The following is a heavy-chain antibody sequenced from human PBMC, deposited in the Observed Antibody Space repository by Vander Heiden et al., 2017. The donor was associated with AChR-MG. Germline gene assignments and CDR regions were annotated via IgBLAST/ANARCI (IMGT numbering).Heavy chain of an antibody. V-gene: IGHV3-7*01. D-gene: IGHD2-2*02. CDR1: GLTLTRCH. CDR3: ATDRGDCSSGSCYTVLDH. CDR2: INEDGSVA. Sequence: ELHLVESGGRLDPPGGSLRLPCGASGLTLTRCHMHWVRQAPGKGLEWVAIINEDGSVAHYVASVRGRFTNSRDNAKNSLYLQMNNLRADEDTAVYYCATDRGDCSSGSCYTVLDHWGQGVLVTVSS. J-gene: IGHJ4*02.